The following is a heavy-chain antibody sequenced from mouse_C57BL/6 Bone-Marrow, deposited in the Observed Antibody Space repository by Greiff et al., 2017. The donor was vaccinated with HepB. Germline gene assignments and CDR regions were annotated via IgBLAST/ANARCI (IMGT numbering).Heavy chain of an antibody. CDR3: ARTDTTYDYALDY. Sequence: DVQLLQSGGGLVKPGGSLKLSCAASGFTFSDYGMHWVRQAPEKGLEWVAYISSGSSTIYYEDTVKGGFTISRDNAKNTPCLQMTSLRSEDTAMSYCARTDTTYDYALDYWGQGTTVTVSS. V-gene: IGHV5-17*01. J-gene: IGHJ4*01. D-gene: IGHD2-12*01. CDR2: ISSGSSTI. CDR1: GFTFSDYG.